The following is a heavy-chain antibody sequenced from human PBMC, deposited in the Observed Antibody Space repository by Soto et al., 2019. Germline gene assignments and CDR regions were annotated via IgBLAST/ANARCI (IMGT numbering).Heavy chain of an antibody. J-gene: IGHJ4*02. D-gene: IGHD3-16*01. Sequence: PGGSLRLSCSASGFTFSDYAIHWVRQAPGKGLEYVSAIRSYAINTDYADSVKGRFTISRDNSKNTVSLQMNSLRAEDTAVYHCAFGNLSYYFDFWGQGTPVTVSS. CDR1: GFTFSDYA. CDR3: AFGNLSYYFDF. V-gene: IGHV3-64*04. CDR2: IRSYAINT.